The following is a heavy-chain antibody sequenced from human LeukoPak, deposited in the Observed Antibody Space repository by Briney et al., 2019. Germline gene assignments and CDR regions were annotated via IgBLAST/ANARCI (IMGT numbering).Heavy chain of an antibody. V-gene: IGHV1-69*04. CDR3: ARDFSSSSLQEALY. Sequence: ASVKVSCKASGGTFSSYAISWVRQAPGQGLEWMGRIIPILGIANYAQKFQGRVTITADKSTSTAFMELSSLRSEDTAVYYCARDFSSSSLQEALYWGQGTLVTVSS. J-gene: IGHJ1*01. CDR2: IIPILGIA. CDR1: GGTFSSYA. D-gene: IGHD6-13*01.